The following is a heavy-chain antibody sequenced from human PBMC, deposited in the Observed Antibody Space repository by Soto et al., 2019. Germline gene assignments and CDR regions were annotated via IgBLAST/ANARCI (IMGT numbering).Heavy chain of an antibody. CDR3: AIGSAGHYNSGTLLD. CDR1: GFTFSTYA. J-gene: IGHJ4*02. V-gene: IGHV3-30-3*01. Sequence: QVQVVESGGGVVQPGRSLRLSCAASGFTFSTYAMHWVRQAPGKGLEWVAVISYDGSNEYYVDSVKGRFTISRDNSKNTLYLQMNSLREEDTAVYYGAIGSAGHYNSGTLLDWGQGTLVTVSS. D-gene: IGHD3-10*01. CDR2: ISYDGSNE.